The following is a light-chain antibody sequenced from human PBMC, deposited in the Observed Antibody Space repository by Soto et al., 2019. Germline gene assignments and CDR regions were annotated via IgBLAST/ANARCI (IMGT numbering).Light chain of an antibody. CDR3: SSYTSSSTRV. CDR1: SSDVGGYNY. Sequence: LTQPAPVSGSPGQSITISCTGTSSDVGGYNYVSWYQQHPGKAPKLMIYEVSNRPSGVSNRFSGSKSGNTASLTISGLQAEDEADYYCSSYTSSSTRVFGTGTKVT. V-gene: IGLV2-14*01. J-gene: IGLJ1*01. CDR2: EVS.